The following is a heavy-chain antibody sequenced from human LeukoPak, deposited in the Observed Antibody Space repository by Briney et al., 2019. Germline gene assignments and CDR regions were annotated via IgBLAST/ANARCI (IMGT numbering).Heavy chain of an antibody. CDR1: GYTFTGYY. J-gene: IGHJ5*02. CDR3: ARLCDYGDYRWFDP. D-gene: IGHD4-17*01. Sequence: ASVKVSCKASGYTFTGYYMHWVRQAPGQGLEWMGWINPNSGGTNYAQKFQGRVTMTRDTSISTAYMELSRLRSDDTAVYYCARLCDYGDYRWFDPWGQGTLVTVSS. CDR2: INPNSGGT. V-gene: IGHV1-2*02.